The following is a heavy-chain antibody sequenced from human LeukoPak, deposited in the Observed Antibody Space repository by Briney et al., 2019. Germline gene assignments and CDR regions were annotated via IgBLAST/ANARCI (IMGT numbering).Heavy chain of an antibody. CDR1: GYTFTSYG. CDR2: IIPIFGTA. Sequence: SVKVSCKASGYTFTSYGISWVRQAPGQGLEWMGGIIPIFGTANYAQKFQGRVTITADESTSTAYMELSSLRSEDTAVYYCARDGNYYGSGSAYYFDYWGQGTLVTVSS. CDR3: ARDGNYYGSGSAYYFDY. D-gene: IGHD3-10*01. V-gene: IGHV1-69*13. J-gene: IGHJ4*02.